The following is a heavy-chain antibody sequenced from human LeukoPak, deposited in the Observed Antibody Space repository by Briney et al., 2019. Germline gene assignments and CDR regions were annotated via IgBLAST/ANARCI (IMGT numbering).Heavy chain of an antibody. D-gene: IGHD2-15*01. V-gene: IGHV4-39*07. CDR2: IYYSGST. CDR1: GGSISSSSYY. CDR3: ARGCSGGSCYPGALDY. J-gene: IGHJ4*02. Sequence: PSETLSLTCTVSGGSISSSSYYWGWIRQPPGKGLEWIGSIYYSGSTHYNPSLKSRVTISVDTSKNQFSLKLSSVTAADTAVYYCARGCSGGSCYPGALDYWGQGTLVTVSS.